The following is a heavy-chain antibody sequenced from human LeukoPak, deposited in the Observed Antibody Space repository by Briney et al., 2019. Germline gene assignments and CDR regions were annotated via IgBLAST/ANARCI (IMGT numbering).Heavy chain of an antibody. CDR1: GFTFSSYE. CDR2: ISSSGSTI. Sequence: GGSLRLSCAASGFTFSSYEMNWLRQAPGKGLEWISYISSSGSTIYYADSVKGRFTISRDNAENSLHLHMSSLRAEDTALYYCARDRIMVVGPYNWFDPWGQGTLVTVSS. J-gene: IGHJ5*02. V-gene: IGHV3-48*03. CDR3: ARDRIMVVGPYNWFDP. D-gene: IGHD2-15*01.